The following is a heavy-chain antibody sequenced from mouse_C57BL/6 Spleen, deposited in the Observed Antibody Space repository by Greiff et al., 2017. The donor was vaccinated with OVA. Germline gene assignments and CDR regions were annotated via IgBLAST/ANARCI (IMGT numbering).Heavy chain of an antibody. V-gene: IGHV1-15*01. J-gene: IGHJ4*01. D-gene: IGHD1-1*02. CDR3: TRNYFYAMDY. Sequence: VKVVESGAELVRPGASVTLSCKASGYTFTDYEMHWVKQTPVHGLGWIGAIDPETGGNAYNQKFKGKAILTADKSSSTAYMELRSLTSEDSAVYYCTRNYFYAMDYWGQGTSVTVSS. CDR1: GYTFTDYE. CDR2: IDPETGGN.